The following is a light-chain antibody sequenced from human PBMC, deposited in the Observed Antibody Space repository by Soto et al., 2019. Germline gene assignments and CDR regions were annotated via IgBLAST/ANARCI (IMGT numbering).Light chain of an antibody. J-gene: IGKJ1*01. CDR2: TTS. V-gene: IGKV3-20*01. CDR3: QQYGSSPWT. Sequence: DIVLTQSPCTLSLSPGERASLSCRASQSLSGYLAWYQQRPGQAPRLLIYTTSNRATDIPDRFSGSGSGTYFTLTISRLEPEDFAVYYCQQYGSSPWTFGQGTKVEI. CDR1: QSLSGY.